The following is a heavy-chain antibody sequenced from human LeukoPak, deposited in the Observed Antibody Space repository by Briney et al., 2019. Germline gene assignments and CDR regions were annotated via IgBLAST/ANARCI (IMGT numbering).Heavy chain of an antibody. CDR3: ARHARVAGFDY. CDR2: ISGSGGST. J-gene: IGHJ4*02. CDR1: GFTFSSYA. D-gene: IGHD6-19*01. V-gene: IGHV3-23*01. Sequence: GGSLRLSCAASGFTFSSYAMSWVRQAPGKGLEWVSAISGSGGSTYYADSVKGRFTVSRDNAKNSLYLQMNSLRAEDTAVYYCARHARVAGFDYWGLGILVTVSS.